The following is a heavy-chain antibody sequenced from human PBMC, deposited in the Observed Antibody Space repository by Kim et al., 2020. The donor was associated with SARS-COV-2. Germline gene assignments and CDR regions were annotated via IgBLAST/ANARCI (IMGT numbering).Heavy chain of an antibody. V-gene: IGHV3-9*01. CDR2: ISWNSGSI. Sequence: GGSLRLSCAASGFTFDDYAMHWVRQAPGKGLEWVSGISWNSGSIGYADSVKGRFTISRDNAKNSLYLQMNSLRAEDTALYYCAKVSAMWSGWYAFDYWGQGTLVTVSS. D-gene: IGHD6-19*01. CDR3: AKVSAMWSGWYAFDY. CDR1: GFTFDDYA. J-gene: IGHJ4*02.